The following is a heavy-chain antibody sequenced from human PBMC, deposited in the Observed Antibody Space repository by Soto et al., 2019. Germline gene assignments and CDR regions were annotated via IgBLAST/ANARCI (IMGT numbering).Heavy chain of an antibody. V-gene: IGHV1-3*01. Sequence: QVQLVQSGADVKKPGASVKVSCNASGYTFTNYAMHWVRQAPGHRLECLGWINAGNGNTKYSQKFKGRVTITRDTSAGTAYMELSSLSSEATAVYSCARGGSIYWYFDLWGRVPLVTVSS. J-gene: IGHJ2*01. CDR1: GYTFTNYA. CDR2: INAGNGNT. CDR3: ARGGSIYWYFDL. D-gene: IGHD1-26*01.